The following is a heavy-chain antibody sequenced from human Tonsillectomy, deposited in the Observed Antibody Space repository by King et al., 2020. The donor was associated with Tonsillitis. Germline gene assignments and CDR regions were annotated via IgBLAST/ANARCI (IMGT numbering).Heavy chain of an antibody. V-gene: IGHV4-30-4*01. Sequence: VQLQESGPGLVKPSQTLSLTCTVSGGSVSSGNYYWTWIRQPPGKGLEWIGYILYSGSSFYNPSLRSRVTISIDTSQRQFSLNLTSVTAADTAVYYCARSLPAAHHRDAFDIWRQGTMVTVSS. D-gene: IGHD2-2*01. CDR3: ARSLPAAHHRDAFDI. CDR1: GGSVSSGNYY. CDR2: ILYSGSS. J-gene: IGHJ3*02.